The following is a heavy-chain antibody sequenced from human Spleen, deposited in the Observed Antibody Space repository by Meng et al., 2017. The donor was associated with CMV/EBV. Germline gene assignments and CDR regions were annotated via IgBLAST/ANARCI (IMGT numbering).Heavy chain of an antibody. J-gene: IGHJ4*02. Sequence: GGSLRLSCAASGFTFSSYWMHWVRQAPGKGLVWVSRINSDGGSTSYADSVKGRFTISRDNAKNTLYLQMNSLRAEDTAVYYCAKTPRGFGELLYSFFDYWGQGTLVTVSS. CDR3: AKTPRGFGELLYSFFDY. CDR1: GFTFSSYW. V-gene: IGHV3-74*01. D-gene: IGHD3-10*01. CDR2: INSDGGST.